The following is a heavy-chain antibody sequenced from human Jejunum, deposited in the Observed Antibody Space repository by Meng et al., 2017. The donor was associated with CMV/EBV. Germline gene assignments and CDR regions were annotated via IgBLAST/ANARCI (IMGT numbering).Heavy chain of an antibody. CDR1: YA. D-gene: IGHD2-2*01. V-gene: IGHV3-23*01. J-gene: IGHJ4*02. CDR3: AKARDSSRYCSGTSCPIDY. CDR2: ISASGGTT. Sequence: YAMTWARQAPGKGLDWLSVISASGGTTYYADSVKGRFTMSRDNSKDTLYLEMDSVRADDTALYYCAKARDSSRYCSGTSCPIDYWGQGTPVTVSS.